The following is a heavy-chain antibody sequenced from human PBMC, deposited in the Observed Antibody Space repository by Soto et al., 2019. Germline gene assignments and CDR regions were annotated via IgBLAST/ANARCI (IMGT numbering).Heavy chain of an antibody. J-gene: IGHJ5*02. CDR3: AAGSTSCPTHAQCWFDP. CDR1: GYTFTSYY. CDR2: INPSGGST. V-gene: IGHV1-46*03. Sequence: ASVKVSCKASGYTFTSYYMHWVRQDPRQGLEWMGIINPSGGSTSYAQKFQGRVTMTRDTSTSTVYMELSSLRSEDTAVYYCAAGSTSCPTHAQCWFDPWGQGTLVTVSS. D-gene: IGHD2-2*01.